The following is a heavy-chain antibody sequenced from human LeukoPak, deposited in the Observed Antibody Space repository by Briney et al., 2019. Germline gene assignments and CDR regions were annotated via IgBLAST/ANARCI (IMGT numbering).Heavy chain of an antibody. CDR1: GGPFSGYY. CDR2: INHSGST. J-gene: IGHJ4*02. Sequence: PSETLSLTCAVYGGPFSGYYWSWIRQPPGKGLEWIGEINHSGSTNYNPSLKSRVTISVDTSKNQFSLKLSSVTAADTAVYYCASLGAIAARPFGYWGQGTLVTVSS. V-gene: IGHV4-34*01. D-gene: IGHD6-6*01. CDR3: ASLGAIAARPFGY.